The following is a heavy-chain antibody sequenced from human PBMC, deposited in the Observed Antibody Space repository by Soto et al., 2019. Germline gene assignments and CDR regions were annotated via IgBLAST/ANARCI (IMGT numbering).Heavy chain of an antibody. J-gene: IGHJ4*02. V-gene: IGHV1-69*13. Sequence: SVKVSCKASGGTFSSYAISWVRQAPGQGLEWMGGIIPIFGTANYAQKCQCRVTITADESTSTAYMELSSLRSEDTAVYYCARTGNFGELFSYWGQGTLVTVPS. D-gene: IGHD3-10*01. CDR2: IIPIFGTA. CDR3: ARTGNFGELFSY. CDR1: GGTFSSYA.